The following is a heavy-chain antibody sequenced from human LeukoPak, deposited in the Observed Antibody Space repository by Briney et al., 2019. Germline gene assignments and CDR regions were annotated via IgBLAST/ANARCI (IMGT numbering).Heavy chain of an antibody. CDR2: TYHSGST. V-gene: IGHV4-30-2*01. D-gene: IGHD2/OR15-2a*01. Sequence: SQTLSLTCAVSGGSISSGGYSWSWIRQPPGKGLEWIGYTYHSGSTYYNPSLKSRVTISVDGSKNQFSLKLSSVTAADTAVYYCARGRESYLDFDYWGQGTLVTVSS. CDR1: GGSISSGGYS. J-gene: IGHJ4*02. CDR3: ARGRESYLDFDY.